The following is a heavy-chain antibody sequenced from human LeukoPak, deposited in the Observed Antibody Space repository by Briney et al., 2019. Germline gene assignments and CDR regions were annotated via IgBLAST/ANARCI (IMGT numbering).Heavy chain of an antibody. V-gene: IGHV3-30*02. Sequence: PGGSLRLSCAASGFTFSRYGMHWVRQAPGKGLEWVAFIRYDGSNKYYADSVKGRFTISRDNSKNTLYLQMNSLRAEDTAVYYCAKTLDTYYDFWSGYYSTDFDYWGQGTLVTVSS. D-gene: IGHD3-3*01. CDR2: IRYDGSNK. CDR3: AKTLDTYYDFWSGYYSTDFDY. J-gene: IGHJ4*02. CDR1: GFTFSRYG.